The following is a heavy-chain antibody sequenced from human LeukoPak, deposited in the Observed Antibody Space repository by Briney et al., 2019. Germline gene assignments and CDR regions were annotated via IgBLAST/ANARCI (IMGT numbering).Heavy chain of an antibody. Sequence: ASVKVSCKASGYTFTTYGISWVRRAPGQGLEWMGWISAYNGNTNYAEKLQGRVTMTADTSTSTAYMELRSLRSDDTAVYYCARDRAVVPAHGNWFDPWGQGTLVTVSS. CDR1: GYTFTTYG. V-gene: IGHV1-18*01. CDR3: ARDRAVVPAHGNWFDP. J-gene: IGHJ5*02. D-gene: IGHD2-2*01. CDR2: ISAYNGNT.